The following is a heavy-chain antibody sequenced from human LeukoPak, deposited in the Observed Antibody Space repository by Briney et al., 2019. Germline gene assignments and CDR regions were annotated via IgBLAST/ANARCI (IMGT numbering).Heavy chain of an antibody. D-gene: IGHD3-3*01. Sequence: GGSLRLSCAASGFTFSSYGMHWVRRAPGKGLEWVAFIRYDGSNKYYADSVKGRFTISRDNSKNTLYLQMNSLRAEDTAVYYCAKGGFSPPYNWFAPGGQGTLVPVPS. V-gene: IGHV3-30*02. J-gene: IGHJ5*02. CDR1: GFTFSSYG. CDR3: AKGGFSPPYNWFAP. CDR2: IRYDGSNK.